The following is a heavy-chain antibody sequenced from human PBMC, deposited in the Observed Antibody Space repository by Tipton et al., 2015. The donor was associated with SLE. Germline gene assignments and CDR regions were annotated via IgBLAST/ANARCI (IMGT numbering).Heavy chain of an antibody. CDR3: ARERVRGVYYFHY. Sequence: SLRLSCAASGITFSTYAMHWLRQAPGKGLEWVALISYDGINEYYADSVKGRFTISRDSSKNTLYLQMNSLRPEDTAMYYCARERVRGVYYFHYWGQGTLAAVSS. J-gene: IGHJ4*02. D-gene: IGHD3-10*01. V-gene: IGHV3-30*04. CDR1: GITFSTYA. CDR2: ISYDGINE.